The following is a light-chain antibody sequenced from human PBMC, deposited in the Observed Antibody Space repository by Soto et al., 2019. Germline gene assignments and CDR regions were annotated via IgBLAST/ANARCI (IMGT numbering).Light chain of an antibody. J-gene: IGKJ1*01. CDR2: GAS. V-gene: IGKV3-20*01. CDR3: QQYRSSPT. Sequence: EIVLTQSPGTLSLSPGERATLSCRASQSVSTTYLAWYQQKPGQAPRLLIYGASSRATGIPDRFSGSGSGTDFTLPISRLEPEDFAVYYCQQYRSSPTFGQGTKVEIQ. CDR1: QSVSTTY.